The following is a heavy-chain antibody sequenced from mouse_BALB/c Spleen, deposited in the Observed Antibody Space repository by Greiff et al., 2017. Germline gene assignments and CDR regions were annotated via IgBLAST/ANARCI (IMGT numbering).Heavy chain of an antibody. D-gene: IGHD4-1*01. J-gene: IGHJ3*01. CDR2: IDPSDSYT. CDR1: GYTFTSYW. CDR3: ARGRTGTGFAY. V-gene: IGHV1-69*02. Sequence: QVQLQQSGAELVKPGASVKLSCKASGYTFTSYWMHWVKQRPGQGLEWIGEIDPSDSYTNYNQKFKGKATLTVDKSSSTAYMQLSSLTSEDSAVYYCARGRTGTGFAYWGQGTLVTVSA.